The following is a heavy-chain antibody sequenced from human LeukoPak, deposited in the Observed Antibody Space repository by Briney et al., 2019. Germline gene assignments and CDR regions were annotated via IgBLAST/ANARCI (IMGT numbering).Heavy chain of an antibody. CDR2: IGNDGSNK. CDR3: ASNNCSGGSCYQGDAFDI. V-gene: IGHV3-33*01. J-gene: IGHJ3*02. Sequence: GGSLRPSCAASGFTFRSYGMHWVRQAPGRGRGGVSIIGNDGSNKYYADSVRGRFTIYRDNSKNTLYLQMNSLRVEDTAVYYCASNNCSGGSCYQGDAFDIWGQGTMVTVSS. D-gene: IGHD2-15*01. CDR1: GFTFRSYG.